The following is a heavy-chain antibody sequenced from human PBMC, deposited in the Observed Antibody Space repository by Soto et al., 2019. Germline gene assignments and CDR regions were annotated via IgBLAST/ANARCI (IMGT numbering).Heavy chain of an antibody. V-gene: IGHV3-23*01. D-gene: IGHD3-10*01. Sequence: EVQLLESGGGLVQPGGSLRLSCAASGFTFSSYAMRWVRQAPGKGLEWVSAISGSGGSTYYADSVEGRLTNSRDTSKNTQYLQMNSLRVEDTAVYYGEVGGVIMTGSQQASPSNFDYWGQGTLVTVSS. CDR1: GFTFSSYA. CDR2: ISGSGGST. J-gene: IGHJ4*02. CDR3: EVGGVIMTGSQQASPSNFDY.